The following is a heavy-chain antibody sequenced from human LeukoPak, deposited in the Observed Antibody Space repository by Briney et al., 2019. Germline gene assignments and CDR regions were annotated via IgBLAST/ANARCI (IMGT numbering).Heavy chain of an antibody. CDR3: ARVPVYDFWSGYFGY. CDR1: GYTFTSYG. CDR2: ISAYNGNT. J-gene: IGHJ4*02. V-gene: IGHV1-18*01. D-gene: IGHD3-3*01. Sequence: GASVKVSCKASGYTFTSYGISWVRQAPGQGLEWMGWISAYNGNTNYAQKLQGRVTMTTDTSTSTAYMELRSLRSDDTAVYYCARVPVYDFWSGYFGYWGQGTLVTVSS.